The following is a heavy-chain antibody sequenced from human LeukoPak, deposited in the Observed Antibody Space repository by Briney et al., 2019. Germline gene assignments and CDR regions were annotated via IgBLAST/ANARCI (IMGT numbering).Heavy chain of an antibody. CDR1: GFTFSSYW. CDR2: IKQDGSEK. V-gene: IGHV3-7*01. CDR3: AREDTFETTVINDY. D-gene: IGHD4-17*01. Sequence: GGSLRLSCAASGFTFSSYWMSWVRQAPGKGLEWVANIKQDGSEKYYVDSVKGRFTISRDNAKNSLYLQMNSLRAEDTAVYYCAREDTFETTVINDYWGQGTLVTVSS. J-gene: IGHJ4*02.